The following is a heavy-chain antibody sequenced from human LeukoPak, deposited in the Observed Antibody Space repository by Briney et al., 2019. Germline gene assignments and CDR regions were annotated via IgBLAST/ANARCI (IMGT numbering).Heavy chain of an antibody. V-gene: IGHV3-48*04. CDR2: ISSSSSST. D-gene: IGHD4-17*01. CDR3: ARVIGSYGDSAY. CDR1: GLTFTDYS. Sequence: GGSLRLSCAASGLTFTDYSMNWVRQAPGKGLEWISYISSSSSSTYYADSVKGRFTISRDNAKNSLYLQMNSLRAEDTAVYYCARVIGSYGDSAYWGQGTLVTVSS. J-gene: IGHJ4*02.